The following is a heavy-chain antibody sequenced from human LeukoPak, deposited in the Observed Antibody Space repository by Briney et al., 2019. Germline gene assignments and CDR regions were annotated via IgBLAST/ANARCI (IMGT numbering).Heavy chain of an antibody. Sequence: ASVKVSCKASGYTFTSYAMHWVRQAPGQRLEWMGWINAGNGNTKYSQKFQGRVTITRDTSTSTAYMELSSLRSEDTAVYYCARDPSPGNYGYFDYWGQGTLVTVSS. CDR3: ARDPSPGNYGYFDY. CDR2: INAGNGNT. D-gene: IGHD1-7*01. CDR1: GYTFTSYA. J-gene: IGHJ4*02. V-gene: IGHV1-3*01.